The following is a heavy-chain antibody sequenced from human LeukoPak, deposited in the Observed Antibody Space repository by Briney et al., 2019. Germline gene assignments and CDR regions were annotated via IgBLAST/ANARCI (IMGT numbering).Heavy chain of an antibody. J-gene: IGHJ4*02. CDR3: ARDGHSGFDY. CDR1: GFTFSSYG. Sequence: GGTLRLSCAASGFTFSSYGMSWVRQAPGKGLEWVSAISGSGGTTYYADSVKGRFTISRDNSKNTLYLQMNSLKAEDTAVYYCARDGHSGFDYWGQGTLVTVSS. V-gene: IGHV3-23*01. CDR2: ISGSGGTT. D-gene: IGHD1-26*01.